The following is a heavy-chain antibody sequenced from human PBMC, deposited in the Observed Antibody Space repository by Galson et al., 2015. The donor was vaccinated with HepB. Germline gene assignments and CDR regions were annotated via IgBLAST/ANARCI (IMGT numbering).Heavy chain of an antibody. CDR2: ISSSSSYI. CDR1: GFTFSSYS. V-gene: IGHV3-21*01. D-gene: IGHD2/OR15-2a*01. Sequence: SLRLSCAASGFTFSSYSMNWVRQAPGKGLEWVSSISSSSSYIYYADSVKGRFTISRDNAENSLYLQMNSLRAEDTAVYYCARVSTLRMEHYFDYWGQGTLVTVSS. CDR3: ARVSTLRMEHYFDY. J-gene: IGHJ4*02.